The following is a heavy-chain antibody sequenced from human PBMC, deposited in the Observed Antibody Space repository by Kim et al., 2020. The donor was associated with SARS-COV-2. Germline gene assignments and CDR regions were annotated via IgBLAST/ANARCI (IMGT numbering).Heavy chain of an antibody. V-gene: IGHV3-9*01. CDR3: VKDTFPRVDTSMVMYDS. J-gene: IGHJ4*02. Sequence: GGSLRLSCEASKFSFDDYAMHWVRQGPGKGLEWVSGISWNSDTVIYADSARGRFTIFKDYAKNSLALQMKNLRPEDTAFYYCVKDTFPRVDTSMVMYDSWGQGTLVTVSS. CDR2: ISWNSDTV. CDR1: KFSFDDYA. D-gene: IGHD5-18*01.